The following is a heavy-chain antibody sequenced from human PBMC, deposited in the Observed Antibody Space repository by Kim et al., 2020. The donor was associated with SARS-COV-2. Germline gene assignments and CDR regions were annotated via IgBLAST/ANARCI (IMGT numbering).Heavy chain of an antibody. J-gene: IGHJ4*02. V-gene: IGHV3-23*01. D-gene: IGHD2-21*01. Sequence: GGSLRLSCTTSGFTFTGHAMSWVRQAPGKGLEWVSSIDGSDGTTYYVDSVRGRFTISIDDSKNTLYLQMSALRGDDTAVYYCMKGGWGWIWDHWGQGTLVTVSS. CDR1: GFTFTGHA. CDR3: MKGGWGWIWDH. CDR2: IDGSDGTT.